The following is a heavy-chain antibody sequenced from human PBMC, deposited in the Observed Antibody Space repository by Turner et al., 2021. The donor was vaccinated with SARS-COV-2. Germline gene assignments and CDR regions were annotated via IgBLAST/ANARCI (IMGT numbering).Heavy chain of an antibody. CDR2: ISSSSSTI. CDR3: ARDLGSIAVDN. Sequence: EVQLVESGGRLLLPGGSLRLSCAASGFTFSSYSMNWVRQAPGKGLEWVSYISSSSSTIYYADSVKGRFTISRENAKNSLYLQMNSLSAEDTAVYYCARDLGSIAVDNWGQGTLVTVSS. J-gene: IGHJ4*02. V-gene: IGHV3-48*01. CDR1: GFTFSSYS. D-gene: IGHD6-19*01.